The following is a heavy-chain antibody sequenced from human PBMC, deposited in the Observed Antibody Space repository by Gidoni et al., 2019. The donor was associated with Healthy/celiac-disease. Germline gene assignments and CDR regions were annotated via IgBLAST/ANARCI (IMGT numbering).Heavy chain of an antibody. V-gene: IGHV3-15*01. Sequence: EVQLVESGGGLVKPGGSLRLSCSASGFTFSNAWMSWVRQAPGKGLEWVGRIKSKTDGGTTDYAATVKGRFTISRDDSKNTLYLQMNSLKTEDTAVYYCTTEPELSSLMLWYWGQGTLVTVSS. J-gene: IGHJ4*02. CDR3: TTEPELSSLMLWY. CDR1: GFTFSNAW. CDR2: IKSKTDGGTT. D-gene: IGHD3-16*02.